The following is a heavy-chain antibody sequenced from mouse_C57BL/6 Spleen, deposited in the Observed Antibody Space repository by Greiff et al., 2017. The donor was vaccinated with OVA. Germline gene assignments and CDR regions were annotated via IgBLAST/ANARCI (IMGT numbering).Heavy chain of an antibody. CDR1: GYAFTNYL. J-gene: IGHJ2*01. CDR3: ARRLTGTGVDY. Sequence: QVQLQQSGAELVRPGPSVKVSCKASGYAFTNYLIEWVKQRPGQGLEWIGVINPGSGGTNYNEKFKGKATLTADKSSSTAYMQLSSLTSEDSAVYFCARRLTGTGVDYWGQGTTLTVSS. V-gene: IGHV1-54*01. D-gene: IGHD4-1*01. CDR2: INPGSGGT.